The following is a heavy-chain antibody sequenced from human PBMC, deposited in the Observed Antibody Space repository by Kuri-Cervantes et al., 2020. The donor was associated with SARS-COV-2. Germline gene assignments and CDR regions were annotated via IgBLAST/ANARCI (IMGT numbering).Heavy chain of an antibody. Sequence: LSLTCAASGFTFSSYAMSWVRQAPGKGLEWVSAISGSGGSTYYADSVKGRFSVSRDNAQNSLYLQMNNLGAEDTALYYCSRTLVDWGQGALVTVSS. CDR3: SRTLVD. J-gene: IGHJ4*02. D-gene: IGHD2-2*01. V-gene: IGHV3-23*01. CDR2: ISGSGGST. CDR1: GFTFSSYA.